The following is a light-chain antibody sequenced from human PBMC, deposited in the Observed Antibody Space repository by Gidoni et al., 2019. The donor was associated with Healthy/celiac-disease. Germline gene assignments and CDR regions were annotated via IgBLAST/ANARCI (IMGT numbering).Light chain of an antibody. CDR2: GAS. V-gene: IGKV3-15*01. CDR1: QSVSSN. CDR3: QQYNNWSYT. Sequence: EIVMTQSPATLSVSPVERATLSCRASQSVSSNLAWYQQKPGQAPRLLIYGASTRATGIPARFSGSGSGTEFTLTISSMQSEDFAVYYCQQYNNWSYTFXQXTKLEIK. J-gene: IGKJ2*01.